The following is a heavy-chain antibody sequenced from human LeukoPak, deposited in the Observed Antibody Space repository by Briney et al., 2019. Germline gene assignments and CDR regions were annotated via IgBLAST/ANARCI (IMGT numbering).Heavy chain of an antibody. J-gene: IGHJ4*02. Sequence: PSETLSLTCTVSRYSISSGYYWGWIRQPSVKGLEWIGSIYHTGTTYYNPSLKSRVTISVDTSKNQFSLQLRSVTAADTAVYYCARASTGSTGVFEYWGQGTLVTVSS. CDR2: IYHTGTT. CDR3: ARASTGSTGVFEY. V-gene: IGHV4-38-2*02. D-gene: IGHD3-10*01. CDR1: RYSISSGYY.